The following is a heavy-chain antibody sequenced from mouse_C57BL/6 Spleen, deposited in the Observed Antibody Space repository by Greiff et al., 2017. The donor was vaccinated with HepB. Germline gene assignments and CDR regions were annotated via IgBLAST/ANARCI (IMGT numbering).Heavy chain of an antibody. CDR2: ISYDGSN. CDR3: ARGLYYGKGYFDV. Sequence: EVKLVESGPGLVKPSQSLSLTCSVTGYSITSGYYWNWIRQFPGNKLEWMGYISYDGSNNYNPSLKNRISITRDTSKNQFFLKLNSVTTEDTATYYCARGLYYGKGYFDVWGTGTTVTVSS. D-gene: IGHD2-1*01. CDR1: GYSITSGYY. V-gene: IGHV3-6*01. J-gene: IGHJ1*03.